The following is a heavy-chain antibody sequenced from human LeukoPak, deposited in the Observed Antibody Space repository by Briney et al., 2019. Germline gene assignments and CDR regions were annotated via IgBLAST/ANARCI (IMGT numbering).Heavy chain of an antibody. CDR3: ARAPITSPFYFDF. J-gene: IGHJ4*02. CDR2: INWSGGST. D-gene: IGHD2-2*01. Sequence: GGSLRLSCSASGFDFDAHGTSWVRQVPGKGLEWVSGINWSGGSTGYADPMRGRITISRDNAKNSLYLQMDSLRAEDTALYYCARAPITSPFYFDFWGQGTLVTVSS. CDR1: GFDFDAHG. V-gene: IGHV3-20*04.